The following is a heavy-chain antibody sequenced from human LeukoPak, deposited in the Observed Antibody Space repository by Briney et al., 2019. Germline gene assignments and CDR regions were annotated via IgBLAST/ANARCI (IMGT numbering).Heavy chain of an antibody. CDR3: AKGLDWNEYFDY. CDR2: ISWNRGSI. D-gene: IGHD1-1*01. Sequence: PGRSLRLSCAASGFTFDDYAMHWVRQAPGKGLEWVSGISWNRGSIGYADSVKGRFTISRDNAKNSLYLQMNSLRAEDTALYYCAKGLDWNEYFDYWGQGTLVTVSS. J-gene: IGHJ4*02. CDR1: GFTFDDYA. V-gene: IGHV3-9*01.